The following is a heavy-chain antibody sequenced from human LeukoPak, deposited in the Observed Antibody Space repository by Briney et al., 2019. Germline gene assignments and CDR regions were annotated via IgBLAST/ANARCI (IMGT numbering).Heavy chain of an antibody. CDR3: ARGLRQGSAWSWGPKEKSYQYMDV. Sequence: SETLSLTCGVSGGSFSSHYWTWIRKPPGKGLEWSGEINPRGSTNYNPSLESRVTVSAVTSRNQLSLSLTSVTAAASAVYFCARGLRQGSAWSWGPKEKSYQYMDVWGTGTTVIVSS. D-gene: IGHD6-19*01. CDR1: GGSFSSHY. V-gene: IGHV4-34*01. J-gene: IGHJ6*04. CDR2: INPRGST.